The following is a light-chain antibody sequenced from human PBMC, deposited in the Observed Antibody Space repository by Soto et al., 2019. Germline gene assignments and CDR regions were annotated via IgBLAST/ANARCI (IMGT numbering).Light chain of an antibody. CDR1: QSVTNS. CDR2: GAS. V-gene: IGKV3D-15*01. CDR3: QHYNNWPFT. Sequence: EIVLTQSPGTLSLSPWERATLSFMASQSVTNSFLAWYQQKPGQAPRLLIYGASRRATGIPDRFTGSGSGTGFTLTITSLQSEDFAVYYCQHYNNWPFTFGPGTKVDNK. J-gene: IGKJ3*01.